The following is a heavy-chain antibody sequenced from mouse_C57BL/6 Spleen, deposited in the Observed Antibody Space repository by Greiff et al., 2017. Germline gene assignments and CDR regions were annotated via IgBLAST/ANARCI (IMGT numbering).Heavy chain of an antibody. CDR1: GYTFTDYN. CDR3: ASTGTGVYFDY. J-gene: IGHJ2*01. CDR2: INPNNGGT. D-gene: IGHD4-1*02. V-gene: IGHV1-22*01. Sequence: EVQLQESGPELVKPGASVKMSCKASGYTFTDYNMHWVKQSHGKSLEWIGYINPNNGGTSYNQKFKGKDTLTVNKSSSTAYMELRSLTSEDSAVYYCASTGTGVYFDYWGQGTTLTVSS.